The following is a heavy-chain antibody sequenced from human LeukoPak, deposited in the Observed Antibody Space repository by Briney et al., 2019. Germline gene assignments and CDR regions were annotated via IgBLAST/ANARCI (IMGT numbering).Heavy chain of an antibody. D-gene: IGHD2-15*01. CDR1: GFTFSTYW. J-gene: IGHJ4*02. Sequence: PGGSLRLSCAASGFTFSTYWMHWVRHAPGKGLVWVSRINSDESSTTYADSVKGRFTISRDNAKNTLYLQMNSLRAEDTAVCYCAKSRRAYCSGGSCFGLWDYWGQGTLVTVSS. CDR2: INSDESST. CDR3: AKSRRAYCSGGSCFGLWDY. V-gene: IGHV3-74*01.